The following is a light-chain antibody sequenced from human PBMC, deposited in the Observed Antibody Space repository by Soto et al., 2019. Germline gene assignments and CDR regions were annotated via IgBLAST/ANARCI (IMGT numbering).Light chain of an antibody. CDR3: QSYDSSLSGSV. V-gene: IGLV1-40*01. CDR1: SSNIGPGYD. CDR2: SNT. J-gene: IGLJ1*01. Sequence: SFRTQPPSVSGAPGQRVTISCTGSSSNIGPGYDVHWYQHLPGAAPKLLIYSNTNRPSGVPDRFSGSRSGTSASLAITGVLGEDEADYYCQSYDSSLSGSVVVTGTKLTVL.